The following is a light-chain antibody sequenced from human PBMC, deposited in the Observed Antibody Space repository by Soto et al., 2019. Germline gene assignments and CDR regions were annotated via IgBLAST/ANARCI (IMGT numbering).Light chain of an antibody. CDR3: QHRSNWPPYT. Sequence: EIVLTQSPATLSLSPGERATLSCRASQSVSSYLAWYQHNPGQAPRLLIYDASNRATGIPARFSGSGSGTDFTLTISSLEPEDFAVYYCQHRSNWPPYTFGQGTKLEIK. J-gene: IGKJ2*01. CDR2: DAS. V-gene: IGKV3-11*01. CDR1: QSVSSY.